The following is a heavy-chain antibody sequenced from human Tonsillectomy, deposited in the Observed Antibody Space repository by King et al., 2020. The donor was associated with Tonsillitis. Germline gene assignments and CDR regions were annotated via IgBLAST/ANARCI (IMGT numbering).Heavy chain of an antibody. D-gene: IGHD2-8*02. CDR2: IWDDGSNK. CDR3: AIVLGHMNY. J-gene: IGHJ4*02. V-gene: IGHV3-33*08. Sequence: VQLVESGGGVVQPGRSLRLSCAASGFTFSNYDMHWVRQAPGKVLDWVAVIWDDGSNKYYADSVQGRFTISTDNSKNTRYLQMDSLRAEDTAVYYCAIVLGHMNYWGQGTLVTVSS. CDR1: GFTFSNYD.